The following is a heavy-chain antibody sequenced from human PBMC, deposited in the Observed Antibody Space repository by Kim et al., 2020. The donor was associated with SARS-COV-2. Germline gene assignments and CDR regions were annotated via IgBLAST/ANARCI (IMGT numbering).Heavy chain of an antibody. J-gene: IGHJ3*02. V-gene: IGHV6-1*01. CDR3: ARDTPGQKAYDI. Sequence: YAGSVKRRITINADTSKNQFSLQLNSVSPEDTAVYYCARDTPGQKAYDIWGQGTMVTVSS.